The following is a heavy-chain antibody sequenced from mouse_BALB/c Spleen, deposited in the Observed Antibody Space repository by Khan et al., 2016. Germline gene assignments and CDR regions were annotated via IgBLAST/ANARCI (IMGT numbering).Heavy chain of an antibody. Sequence: QVQLQQSGAELMKPGASVKISCKATGYTFSSYWIEWVKQRPGHGLEWIGEILPGSGSTNDNEKFKGKATLPADTSSNTAYMQLSSLTSEDSAVYYCARGDLDDWSEATTLTVSS. CDR2: ILPGSGST. CDR3: ARGDLDD. CDR1: GYTFSSYW. J-gene: IGHJ2*01. V-gene: IGHV1-9*01.